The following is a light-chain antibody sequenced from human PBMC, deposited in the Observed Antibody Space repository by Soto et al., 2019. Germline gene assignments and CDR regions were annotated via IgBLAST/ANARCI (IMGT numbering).Light chain of an antibody. CDR2: DAS. V-gene: IGKV3-11*01. Sequence: EIVLTQSPATLSLSPGERVTLSCRASQSVGSYLAWYQQRPGQAPRLLIYDASNRSTGIPVRFSGSGSGTDFTLTISSLEPEDFAVYYCHQSINWPLYTFGQWTKLEIK. CDR3: HQSINWPLYT. J-gene: IGKJ2*01. CDR1: QSVGSY.